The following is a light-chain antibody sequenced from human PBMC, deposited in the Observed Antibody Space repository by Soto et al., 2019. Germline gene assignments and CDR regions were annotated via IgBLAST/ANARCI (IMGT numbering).Light chain of an antibody. J-gene: IGLJ1*01. Sequence: QCLLTQPPSASGTPGQRVTISFSGSSSNIGSNYVYWYQQLPGTAPKLLIYRNNQRPSGVPDRFSGSKSGTSASLAISGLRSEDEADYYCAAWDDSLSGYVFGTGTKVTVL. CDR3: AAWDDSLSGYV. CDR2: RNN. CDR1: SSNIGSNY. V-gene: IGLV1-47*01.